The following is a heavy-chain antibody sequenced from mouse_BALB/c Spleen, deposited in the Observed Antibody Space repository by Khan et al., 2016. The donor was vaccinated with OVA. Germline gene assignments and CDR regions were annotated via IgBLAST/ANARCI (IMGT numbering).Heavy chain of an antibody. D-gene: IGHD4-1*01. V-gene: IGHV5-6*01. J-gene: IGHJ3*01. CDR3: ATHLTGSFAY. CDR1: GFTFSPYS. Sequence: EVEPVESGGDLVKSGGSLKLSCAASGFTFSPYSMSWVRQTPDKRLEWVATISSDGDYTYYPDSVKGRFNISRDNAKNTLYLQMSTLKSDDTAMYYCATHLTGSFAYWGQGTLVTVSA. CDR2: ISSDGDYT.